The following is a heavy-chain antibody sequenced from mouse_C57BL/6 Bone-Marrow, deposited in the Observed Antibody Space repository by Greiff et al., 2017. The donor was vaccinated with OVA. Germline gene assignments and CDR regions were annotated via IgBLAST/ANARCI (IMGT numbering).Heavy chain of an antibody. CDR3: TTITTVVADY. D-gene: IGHD1-1*01. Sequence: EVQLQQPGAELVRPGASVKLSCTASGFNIKDDYMHWVKQRPEQGLEWIGWIDPENGDTEYASKFQGKATITADTSSNTAYLQLSSLTSEDTAVYYCTTITTVVADYWGQGTTLTVSS. CDR1: GFNIKDDY. CDR2: IDPENGDT. J-gene: IGHJ2*01. V-gene: IGHV14-4*01.